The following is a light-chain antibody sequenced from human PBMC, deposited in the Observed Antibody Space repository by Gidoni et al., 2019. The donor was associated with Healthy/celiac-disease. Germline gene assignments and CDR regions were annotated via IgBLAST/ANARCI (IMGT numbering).Light chain of an antibody. CDR1: SLRSYY. J-gene: IGLJ2*01. V-gene: IGLV3-19*01. CDR3: NSRDSSGNHVV. Sequence: SSELPQDPAVSVALGQTVRSTCQGDSLRSYYASWYQQKPGPAPVLVIYGKNNRPSGIPDRFSGSSSGNTSSLTTTGAQAEDEADYYCNSRDSSGNHVVFGGGTKLTVL. CDR2: GKN.